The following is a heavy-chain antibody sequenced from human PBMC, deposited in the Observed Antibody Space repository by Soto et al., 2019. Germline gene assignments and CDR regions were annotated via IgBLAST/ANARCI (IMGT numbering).Heavy chain of an antibody. D-gene: IGHD5-12*01. Sequence: GGSLRLSCAASGFTFSSYVMSWVRQAPGKGLEWVSAISGSGGSTYYADSVKGRFTISRDNSKNTLYLQMNSLRAEDTAVYYCAKSLYSGYDYPGCFDYWGQGTLVTVSS. CDR2: ISGSGGST. V-gene: IGHV3-23*01. CDR1: GFTFSSYV. J-gene: IGHJ4*02. CDR3: AKSLYSGYDYPGCFDY.